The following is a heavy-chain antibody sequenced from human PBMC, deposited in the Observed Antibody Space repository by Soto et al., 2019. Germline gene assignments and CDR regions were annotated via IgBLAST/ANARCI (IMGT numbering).Heavy chain of an antibody. Sequence: SVKVSCKASGFTFTSSAVQWVRQARGQRLEWIGWIVVGSGNTNYAQKFQERVTITRDMSTSTAYMELSSLRSEDTAVYYCAAPYYDFWSGYPQPLDYWGQGTLVTVSS. CDR3: AAPYYDFWSGYPQPLDY. CDR1: GFTFTSSA. CDR2: IVVGSGNT. J-gene: IGHJ4*02. V-gene: IGHV1-58*01. D-gene: IGHD3-3*01.